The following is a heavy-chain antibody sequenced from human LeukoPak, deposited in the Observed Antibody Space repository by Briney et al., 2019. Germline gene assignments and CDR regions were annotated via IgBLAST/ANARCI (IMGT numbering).Heavy chain of an antibody. Sequence: PGGSLRLSCAASGFTFDDYAMHWVRQAPGKGLEWVSGISWNSGSIGYADSVKGRFTISRDYAKNSLYLQMNSLRAEDTALYYCAKDRGSGSYYPNFDYWGQGTLVTVSS. D-gene: IGHD3-10*01. J-gene: IGHJ4*02. CDR2: ISWNSGSI. CDR3: AKDRGSGSYYPNFDY. V-gene: IGHV3-9*01. CDR1: GFTFDDYA.